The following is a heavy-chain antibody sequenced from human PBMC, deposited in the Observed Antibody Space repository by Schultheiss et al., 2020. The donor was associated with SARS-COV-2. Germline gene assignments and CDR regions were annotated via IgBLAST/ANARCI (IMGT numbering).Heavy chain of an antibody. V-gene: IGHV6-1*01. D-gene: IGHD5-12*01. J-gene: IGHJ6*02. Sequence: SQTLSLTCAISGVSVSTNSTSWNWIRQSPSGGLEWLGRTYYRSKWYNDYAVSVKSRITINPDTSKNQFSLQLNSVTPEDTAVYYCARDLYSGYDFDYYGMDVWGQGTTVTVSS. CDR2: TYYRSKWYN. CDR3: ARDLYSGYDFDYYGMDV. CDR1: GVSVSTNSTS.